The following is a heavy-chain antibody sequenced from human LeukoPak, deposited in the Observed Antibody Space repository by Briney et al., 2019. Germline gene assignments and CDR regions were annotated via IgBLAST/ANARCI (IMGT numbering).Heavy chain of an antibody. CDR3: ARKKFIAAGGFDP. V-gene: IGHV4-59*01. CDR1: GGAISSYY. CDR2: IYYSGST. D-gene: IGHD6-6*01. J-gene: IGHJ5*02. Sequence: SETLSLTCTVSGGAISSYYWFWIRQPPGKGLEWIGYIYYSGSTNYNPSLKSRVTISVDTSKNQFSLKLSSVTAADTAVCYCARKKFIAAGGFDPWGQGTLVTVSS.